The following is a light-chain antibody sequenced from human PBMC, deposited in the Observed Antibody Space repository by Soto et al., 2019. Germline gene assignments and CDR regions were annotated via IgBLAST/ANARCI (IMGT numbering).Light chain of an antibody. CDR2: DAS. CDR1: QSVSSY. J-gene: IGKJ5*01. CDR3: QQYNNWPPIT. Sequence: EIVLTQSPATLSLSPGERAPLSCRASQSVSSYLAWYQQKPGQAPRLLIYDASNRATGIPARFSGSGSGTDFTLTIRSLEPEDFAVYYCQQYNNWPPITFGQGTQLEIK. V-gene: IGKV3-11*01.